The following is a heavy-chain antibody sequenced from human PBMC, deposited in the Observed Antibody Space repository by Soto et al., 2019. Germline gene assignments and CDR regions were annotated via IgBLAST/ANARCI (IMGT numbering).Heavy chain of an antibody. D-gene: IGHD6-6*01. V-gene: IGHV6-1*01. CDR3: ARASSIAARLLVYNWFDP. J-gene: IGHJ5*02. Sequence: SQTLSLTCXISGDSVSSNSAAWNWIRQSPSRGLEWLGRTYYRSKWYNDYAVSVKSRITINPDTSKNQFSLQLNSVTPEDTAVYYCARASSIAARLLVYNWFDPWGQGTLVTVSS. CDR2: TYYRSKWYN. CDR1: GDSVSSNSAA.